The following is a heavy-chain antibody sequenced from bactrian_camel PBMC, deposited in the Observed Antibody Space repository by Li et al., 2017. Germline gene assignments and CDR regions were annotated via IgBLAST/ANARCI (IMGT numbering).Heavy chain of an antibody. Sequence: DVQLVESGGGLVQPGGSLVLSCAASGFTFSTYAMTWVRQAPGKGLEWVSTINNGGGSTYYADSVKGRFTVSRDNAKNTLYLQLNSLKTEDTAMYYCAKRRSYGGLWSEEFDYWGQGTQVTVS. CDR1: GFTFSTYA. D-gene: IGHD6*01. CDR2: INNGGGST. V-gene: IGHV3S31*01. J-gene: IGHJ4*01. CDR3: AKRRSYGGLWSEEFDY.